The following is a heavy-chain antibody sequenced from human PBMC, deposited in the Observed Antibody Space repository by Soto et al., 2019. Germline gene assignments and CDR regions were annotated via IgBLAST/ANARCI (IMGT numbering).Heavy chain of an antibody. CDR2: IFYDGYT. D-gene: IGHD6-13*01. V-gene: IGHV4-39*01. CDR1: GDSINGSPYF. J-gene: IGHJ4*02. CDR3: ARLQAAVPHY. Sequence: SETLSLTCTVSGDSINGSPYFWGWIRQPPGKRLEWIGSIFYDGYTVYSPSLQSRVTISVDTSKNQFSLRLTSVAAADTAIYFCARLQAAVPHYWGQGTLVTVSS.